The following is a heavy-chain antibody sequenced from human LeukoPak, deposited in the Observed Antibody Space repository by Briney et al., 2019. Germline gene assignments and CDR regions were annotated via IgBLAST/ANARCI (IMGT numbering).Heavy chain of an antibody. V-gene: IGHV5-51*01. CDR3: AKYSSGYPYPDY. J-gene: IGHJ4*02. CDR2: IYPTDSDT. Sequence: GESLQISCKGSGYSFTSYWIAWVRQLPGKGLEWMGIIYPTDSDTTYTPSFQGQATISADKSISTAYLQWNTLQASDTAMYYCAKYSSGYPYPDYWGQGTLVTVSS. CDR1: GYSFTSYW. D-gene: IGHD3-22*01.